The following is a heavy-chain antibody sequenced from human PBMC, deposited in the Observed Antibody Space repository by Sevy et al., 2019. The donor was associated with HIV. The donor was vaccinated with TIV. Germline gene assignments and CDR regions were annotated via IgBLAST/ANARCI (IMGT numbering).Heavy chain of an antibody. V-gene: IGHV3-11*01. D-gene: IGHD3-10*01. Sequence: GGSLRLSCAASGFTFSDYYMNWIRQAPGKGLEWVSYISSSGSTIYYADSVKGRFTISRDNAKNSLYLQMNSLRAEDTAVYYCARDTPYGSGSPRFDYWGQGTLVTVSS. CDR3: ARDTPYGSGSPRFDY. CDR2: ISSSGSTI. J-gene: IGHJ4*02. CDR1: GFTFSDYY.